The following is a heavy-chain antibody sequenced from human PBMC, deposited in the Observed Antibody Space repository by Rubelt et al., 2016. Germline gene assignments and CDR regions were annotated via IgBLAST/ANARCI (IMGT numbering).Heavy chain of an antibody. CDR2: IRTYNGNT. CDR1: GYTFTTYG. CDR3: ARGYCSSANCLSNWFDP. Sequence: QVQLVQSGAEVKKPGASVKVSCKASGYTFTTYGISWVRQAPGQGLEWMGWIRTYNGNTNYAQKPQGRVTMTTDTSTSTAYMELRSLRSDDTAMYFCARGYCSSANCLSNWFDPWGQGTLVTVSS. V-gene: IGHV1-18*01. J-gene: IGHJ5*02. D-gene: IGHD2-2*01.